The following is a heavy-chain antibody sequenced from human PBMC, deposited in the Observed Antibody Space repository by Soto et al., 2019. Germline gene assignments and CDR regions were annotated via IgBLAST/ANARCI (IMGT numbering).Heavy chain of an antibody. CDR3: ARLSGVAAAGFYYYGMDV. D-gene: IGHD6-13*01. CDR1: GGSISTSSYY. V-gene: IGHV4-39*01. J-gene: IGHJ6*02. CDR2: IYYSGST. Sequence: PSETLSLTCTVSGGSISTSSYYWGWIRQPPGKGLEWIGSIYYSGSTYYNPSLKSRVTISVDTSKNQFSLKLSSVTAADTAVYYCARLSGVAAAGFYYYGMDVWGQGTTVTVSS.